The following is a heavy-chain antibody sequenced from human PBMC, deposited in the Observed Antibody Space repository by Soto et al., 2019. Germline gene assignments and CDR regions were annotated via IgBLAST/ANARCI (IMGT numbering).Heavy chain of an antibody. CDR3: AKDPNHGRELSHFDY. J-gene: IGHJ4*02. CDR2: ISYDGSNK. Sequence: QVQLVESGGGVVQPGRSLRLSCAASGFTFSSYGMHWVRQAPGKGLEWVAVISYDGSNKYYADSVKGRFAISRDNSKNTLYLQMNSLRAEDTAVYYCAKDPNHGRELSHFDYWGQGTLVTVSS. CDR1: GFTFSSYG. V-gene: IGHV3-30*18. D-gene: IGHD1-26*01.